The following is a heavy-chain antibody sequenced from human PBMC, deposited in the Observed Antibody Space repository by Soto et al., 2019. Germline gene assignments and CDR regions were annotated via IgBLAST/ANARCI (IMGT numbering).Heavy chain of an antibody. CDR1: GDAFICYH. CDR2: INPSGGST. CDR3: ARQVYSSGWYVAAYGMDV. D-gene: IGHD6-19*01. Sequence: GSVKVCCKAAGDAFICYHMDRVRQAPGQRLELVGIINPSGGSTSYAQKLQGRVTMTRETSTSTVYMELSSMRSEDTAVYYRARQVYSSGWYVAAYGMDVWGQGTTV. J-gene: IGHJ6*02. V-gene: IGHV1-46*01.